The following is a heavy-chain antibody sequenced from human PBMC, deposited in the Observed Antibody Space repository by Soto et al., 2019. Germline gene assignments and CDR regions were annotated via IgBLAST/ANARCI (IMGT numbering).Heavy chain of an antibody. CDR1: GFTFSSYG. Sequence: PGGSLRLSCAASGFTFSSYGMHWVRQAPGKGLEWVAVISYDGSNKYYADSVKGRFTISRDNSKNTLYLQMNSLRAEDTAVYYCAKDRAVAGNYYYYYGMDVWGQGTTVTVSS. CDR3: AKDRAVAGNYYYYYGMDV. D-gene: IGHD6-19*01. V-gene: IGHV3-30*18. CDR2: ISYDGSNK. J-gene: IGHJ6*02.